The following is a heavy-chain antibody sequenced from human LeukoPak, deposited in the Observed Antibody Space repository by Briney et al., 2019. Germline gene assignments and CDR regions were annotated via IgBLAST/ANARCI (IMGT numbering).Heavy chain of an antibody. CDR1: GGSISSYY. Sequence: SETLSLTCTVSGGSISSYYWSWIRQPAGKGLEWIGRIYTSGSTNYNPSLKSRVTISVDTSKNQFSLKLSSVTAADTAVYYCARRRGIAAAGTTRTGAFDIWGQGTMVTVSS. CDR2: IYTSGST. J-gene: IGHJ3*02. CDR3: ARRRGIAAAGTTRTGAFDI. V-gene: IGHV4-4*07. D-gene: IGHD6-13*01.